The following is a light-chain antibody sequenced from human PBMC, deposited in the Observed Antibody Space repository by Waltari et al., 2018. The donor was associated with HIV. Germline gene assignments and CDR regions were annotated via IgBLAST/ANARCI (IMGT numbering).Light chain of an antibody. CDR1: SSNIGHNY. V-gene: IGLV1-51*01. CDR2: DNN. J-gene: IGLJ3*02. Sequence: QSVLTQPPSVSAAPGQKVTISCSGSSSNIGHNYVSWYQQLPGTAPKLLIYDNNKRPSGIPDRFSGSKSGTSATLGITGLQTGDEADYYCGTWDSSLSAHWVFGGGTKLTVL. CDR3: GTWDSSLSAHWV.